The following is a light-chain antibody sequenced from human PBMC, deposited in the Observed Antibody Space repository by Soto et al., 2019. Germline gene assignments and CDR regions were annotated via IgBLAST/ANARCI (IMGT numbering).Light chain of an antibody. Sequence: IVLTQSPDTLSLSPGERATLFCRAGQSVTTYLAWYQQKPGQAPRLLIYDASNRATGIPARFSGSGSGTDFTLTISSLEPEDFAVYYCQQRSNWPPLISFGQGTRLEIK. CDR3: QQRSNWPPLIS. V-gene: IGKV3-11*01. J-gene: IGKJ5*01. CDR2: DAS. CDR1: QSVTTY.